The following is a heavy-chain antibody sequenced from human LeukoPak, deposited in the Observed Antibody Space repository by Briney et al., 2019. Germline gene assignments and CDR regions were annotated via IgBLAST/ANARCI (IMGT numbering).Heavy chain of an antibody. CDR2: IWYDGSNK. Sequence: GGSLRLSCAASGFTFSSYGMHWVHQAPGKGLEWVAVIWYDGSNKYYADSVKGRFTISRDNSKNTLYLQMNSLRAEDTAVYYCARGLIAAAGTVYFDYWGQGTLVTVSS. V-gene: IGHV3-33*01. D-gene: IGHD6-13*01. CDR1: GFTFSSYG. CDR3: ARGLIAAAGTVYFDY. J-gene: IGHJ4*02.